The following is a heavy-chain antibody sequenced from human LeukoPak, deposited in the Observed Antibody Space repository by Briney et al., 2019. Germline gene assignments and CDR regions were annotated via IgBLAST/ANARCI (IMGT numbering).Heavy chain of an antibody. CDR3: AREAVILSSSWYNWFYP. CDR1: GGSISSGSYY. CDR2: IYTSGST. V-gene: IGHV4-61*02. Sequence: SETLSLTCTVSGGSISSGSYYWSWIRQPAGTGLEWIGRIYTSGSTNYNPSLKSRVTISVDTSKNQFSLKLSSVTAADTAAYYCAREAVILSSSWYNWFYPWGQGTLVTVSS. J-gene: IGHJ5*02. D-gene: IGHD6-13*01.